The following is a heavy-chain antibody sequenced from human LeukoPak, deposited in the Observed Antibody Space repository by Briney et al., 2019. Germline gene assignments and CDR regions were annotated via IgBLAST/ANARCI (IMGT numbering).Heavy chain of an antibody. Sequence: GASVKVSCKASGYTFSNSGISWVRQAPGQGLAWMGWISAYNGDTNYAQKFQGRVTMTTDTSTSTAYMELRSLRSDDTAVYYCARGRRTGGAFDIWGQGTMVTVSS. CDR3: ARGRRTGGAFDI. V-gene: IGHV1-18*01. CDR2: ISAYNGDT. CDR1: GYTFSNSG. D-gene: IGHD1-1*01. J-gene: IGHJ3*02.